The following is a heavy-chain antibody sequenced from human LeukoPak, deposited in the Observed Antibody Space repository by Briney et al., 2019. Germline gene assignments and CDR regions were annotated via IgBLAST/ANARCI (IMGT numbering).Heavy chain of an antibody. Sequence: GGSLRLSCAASGFTFSSYGMHWVRQAPGKGLEWVAVISYDGSNKYYADSVKGRFTISRDNSKNTLYLQMNSLRAEDTAVYYCAKDGMALDSSWFDYWGQGTLVTVSS. CDR2: ISYDGSNK. CDR3: AKDGMALDSSWFDY. J-gene: IGHJ4*02. CDR1: GFTFSSYG. D-gene: IGHD3/OR15-3a*01. V-gene: IGHV3-30*18.